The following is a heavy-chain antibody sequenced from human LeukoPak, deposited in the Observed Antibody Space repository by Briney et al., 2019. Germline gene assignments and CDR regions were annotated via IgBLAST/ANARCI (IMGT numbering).Heavy chain of an antibody. CDR1: GFTFSSYG. CDR3: SKSYSSGL. CDR2: ITSGGST. J-gene: IGHJ4*02. V-gene: IGHV3-23*01. Sequence: GGSLRLSCAASGFTFSSYGMSWVRQTPGKGLEWVSTITSGGSTYHSDSVRGRLTISRDNSKSTLYLQMNSLRAEDTGVYYCSKSYSSGLWGQGAVDSVS. D-gene: IGHD6-19*01.